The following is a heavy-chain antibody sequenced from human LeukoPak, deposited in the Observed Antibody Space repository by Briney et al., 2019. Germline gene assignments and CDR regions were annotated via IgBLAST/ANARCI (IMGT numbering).Heavy chain of an antibody. CDR1: GFTFSSYG. D-gene: IGHD1-26*01. CDR3: AKDFIVGATIGYN. Sequence: GGSLRLSCAASGFTFSSYGMHWVRQAPGKGLEWVAVIWYDGSNKYYADSVKGRFTISRDNSKNTLYLQMNSLRAEDTAVYYCAKDFIVGATIGYNWGQGTLVTVSS. J-gene: IGHJ4*02. CDR2: IWYDGSNK. V-gene: IGHV3-33*06.